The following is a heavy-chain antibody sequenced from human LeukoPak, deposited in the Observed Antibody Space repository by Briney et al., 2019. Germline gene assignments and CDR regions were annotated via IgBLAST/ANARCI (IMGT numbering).Heavy chain of an antibody. V-gene: IGHV4-31*03. CDR2: IYYSGST. CDR3: ARVETGTYFDY. J-gene: IGHJ4*02. D-gene: IGHD1-1*01. Sequence: EPSETLSLTCTVSGGSISSGGYYWSWIRQHPGKGLEWIGYIYYSGSTYYNPSLKSRVTISVDTSKNQFSLKLSSVTAADTAVYYCARVETGTYFDYWGQGTLVTVSS. CDR1: GGSISSGGYY.